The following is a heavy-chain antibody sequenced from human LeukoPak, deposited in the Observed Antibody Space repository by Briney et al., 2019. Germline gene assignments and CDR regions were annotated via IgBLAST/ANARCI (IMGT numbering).Heavy chain of an antibody. CDR3: AKADYDFWSGHAPFDY. V-gene: IGHV3-23*01. CDR2: ISGSGGST. D-gene: IGHD3-3*01. Sequence: PGGSLRLSCAASGFTFSSYAMSWVRQAPGKGLEWVSAISGSGGSTYYADSVKGRFTISRDNSKNTLYLQMNSLRAEDTAVYYCAKADYDFWSGHAPFDYWGQGTLVTVSS. CDR1: GFTFSSYA. J-gene: IGHJ4*02.